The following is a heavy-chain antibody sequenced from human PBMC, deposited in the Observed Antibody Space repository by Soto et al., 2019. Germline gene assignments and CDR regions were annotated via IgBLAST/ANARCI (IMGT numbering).Heavy chain of an antibody. V-gene: IGHV3-23*01. Sequence: GGSLRLSCGASGVIFSSDAMSWVRQAPGKGLEWVSAISGSGGSTYYADSVKGRFTISRDNSKNTLYLQMNSLRAEDTAVYYCAYSFYRQPSQVPLYSGQATLVSLST. CDR3: AYSFYRQPSQVPLY. CDR1: GVIFSSDA. CDR2: ISGSGGST. D-gene: IGHD1-1*01. J-gene: IGHJ4*02.